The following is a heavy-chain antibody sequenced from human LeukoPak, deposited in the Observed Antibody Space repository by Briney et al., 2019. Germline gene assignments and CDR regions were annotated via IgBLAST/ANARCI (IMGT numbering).Heavy chain of an antibody. CDR1: GYTFTSYY. J-gene: IGHJ4*02. V-gene: IGHV1-46*01. CDR2: INPSGGST. CDR3: ARGEALAAYYYFDY. D-gene: IGHD6-25*01. Sequence: ASVKVSCKASGYTFTSYYMHWVRQAPGQGLEWMGIINPSGGSTSYAQKFQGRVTITRNTSISTAYMELSSLRSEDTAVYYCARGEALAAYYYFDYWGQGTLVTVSS.